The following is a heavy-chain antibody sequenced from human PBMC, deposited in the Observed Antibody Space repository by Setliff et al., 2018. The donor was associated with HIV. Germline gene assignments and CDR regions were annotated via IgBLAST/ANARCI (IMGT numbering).Heavy chain of an antibody. D-gene: IGHD1-1*01. CDR3: ARRKLEVWVNDYYSYYLDV. CDR2: TRSKAYGGTT. CDR1: GFTFGGYG. J-gene: IGHJ6*03. V-gene: IGHV3-49*04. Sequence: SCKASGFTFGGYGLSWVRQAPGEGLEWVGFTRSKAYGGTTEYAASVKGRFTISRDNAKNSLILQMNSLTVEDTAVYYCARRKLEVWVNDYYSYYLDVWGKGTTVTVSS.